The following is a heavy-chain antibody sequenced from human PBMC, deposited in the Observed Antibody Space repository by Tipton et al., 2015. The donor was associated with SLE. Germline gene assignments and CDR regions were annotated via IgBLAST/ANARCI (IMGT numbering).Heavy chain of an antibody. CDR2: ISDSGST. J-gene: IGHJ5*02. Sequence: TLSLTCSVSGASISSHYWSWIRQPPGKGLEWIGYISDSGSTNYNPSLKSRVTISVDTSKNQFSLKLSSVTAADTAVYYCARNPTSYCSGGSCYSPWFDPWGQGTLVTVSS. V-gene: IGHV4-59*11. CDR1: GASISSHY. D-gene: IGHD2-15*01. CDR3: ARNPTSYCSGGSCYSPWFDP.